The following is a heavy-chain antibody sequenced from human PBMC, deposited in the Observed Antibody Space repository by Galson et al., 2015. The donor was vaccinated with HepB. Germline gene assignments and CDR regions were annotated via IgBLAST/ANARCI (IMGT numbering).Heavy chain of an antibody. Sequence: SVKVSCKASGYTLTSYGISWVRQAPGQGLEWMGWISAYNGNTNYAQKLQGRVTMTTDTSTSTAYMELRSLRSDDTAVYYCAREGGYYGSGSYYTREYYFDYWGQGTLVTVSS. J-gene: IGHJ4*02. V-gene: IGHV1-18*04. CDR1: GYTLTSYG. D-gene: IGHD3-10*01. CDR2: ISAYNGNT. CDR3: AREGGYYGSGSYYTREYYFDY.